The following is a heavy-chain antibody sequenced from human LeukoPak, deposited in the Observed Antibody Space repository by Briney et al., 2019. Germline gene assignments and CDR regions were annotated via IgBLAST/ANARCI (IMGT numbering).Heavy chain of an antibody. CDR2: INTGNGNT. J-gene: IGHJ6*03. Sequence: ASVKVSCKASGYTFTTYAVHWVRQAPGQRLEWMGWINTGNGNTKYSQEFQGRVTITRDTSANTAYMELSSLRSEDMAVYYCARGARAPRFYYYMDVWGKGTTVTVSS. CDR1: GYTFTTYA. CDR3: ARGARAPRFYYYMDV. V-gene: IGHV1-3*03.